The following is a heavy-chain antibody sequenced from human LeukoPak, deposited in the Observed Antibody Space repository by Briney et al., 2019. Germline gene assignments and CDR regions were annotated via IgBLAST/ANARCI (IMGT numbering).Heavy chain of an antibody. CDR2: IYSGGST. J-gene: IGHJ4*02. D-gene: IGHD6-13*01. CDR3: ARDSGGSSSWSGYFDY. CDR1: GLTVSSNY. Sequence: GGSLRLSCAASGLTVSSNYMSWVRQAPGKGLEWVSVIYSGGSTYYADSVKGRFTISRDNSKNTLYLQMNSLRAEDTAVYYCARDSGGSSSWSGYFDYWGQGTLVTVSS. V-gene: IGHV3-66*01.